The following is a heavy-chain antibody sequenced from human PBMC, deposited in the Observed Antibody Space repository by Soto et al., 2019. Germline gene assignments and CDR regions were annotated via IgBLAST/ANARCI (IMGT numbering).Heavy chain of an antibody. Sequence: EKQLVESGGGLAQPGRSLRLSCVTSGFYFDNYAMHWVRQAPGKGPEWVSGLSGNSDIVAYADSVKGRFTISRDNAKKSLYLQMNNLRPEDTGLYYWVISTGNFYADFDYWGQGTLVTVSS. D-gene: IGHD6-19*01. CDR1: GFYFDNYA. V-gene: IGHV3-9*01. CDR2: LSGNSDIV. J-gene: IGHJ4*02. CDR3: VISTGNFYADFDY.